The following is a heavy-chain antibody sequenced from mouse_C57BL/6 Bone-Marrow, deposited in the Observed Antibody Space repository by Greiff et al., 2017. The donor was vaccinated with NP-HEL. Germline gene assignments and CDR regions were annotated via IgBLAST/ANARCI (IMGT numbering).Heavy chain of an antibody. CDR2: INPNNGGT. Sequence: EVQLQQSGPELVKPGASVKISCKASGYTFTDYYMNWVKQSHGKSLEWIGDINPNNGGTSYNQKFKGKATLTVDKSSSTAYMELRSLTSEDSAVYYCAIYYYGSSYRYYAMDYWGQGTSVTVSS. D-gene: IGHD1-1*01. J-gene: IGHJ4*01. CDR3: AIYYYGSSYRYYAMDY. V-gene: IGHV1-26*01. CDR1: GYTFTDYY.